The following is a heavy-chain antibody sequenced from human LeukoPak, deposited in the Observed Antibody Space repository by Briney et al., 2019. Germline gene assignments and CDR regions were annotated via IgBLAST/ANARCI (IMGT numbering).Heavy chain of an antibody. CDR2: IGSSDSTT. V-gene: IGHV3-48*03. CDR1: GFTFSSYE. D-gene: IGHD3-16*01. J-gene: IGHJ5*02. Sequence: GALRLSCVASGFTFSSYEMNWVRQAPGKGLEWLSYIGSSDSTTHYADSVKGRFTISRDNAKNSLYLQMNSLRAEDTAVYYCARGVRSGPIIGGELRFDPWGQGTLVTVSS. CDR3: ARGVRSGPIIGGELRFDP.